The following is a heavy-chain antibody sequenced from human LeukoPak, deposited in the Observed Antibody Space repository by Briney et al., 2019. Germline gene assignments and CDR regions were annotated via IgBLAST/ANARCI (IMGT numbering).Heavy chain of an antibody. CDR3: ARDDDVGSGCH. CDR2: ISAYNGNT. D-gene: IGHD6-19*01. Sequence: ASVKVSCKASGYTFTSYDINWVRQATGQGLEWMGWISAYNGNTNYAQKLQGRVTMTTDTSTSTAYMQLRSLRSDDTAVYYCARDDDVGSGCHWGQGTLVTVSA. J-gene: IGHJ4*02. V-gene: IGHV1-18*01. CDR1: GYTFTSYD.